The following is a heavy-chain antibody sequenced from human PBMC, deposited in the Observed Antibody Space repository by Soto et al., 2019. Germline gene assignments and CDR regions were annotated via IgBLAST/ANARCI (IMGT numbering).Heavy chain of an antibody. CDR2: IYYSGST. J-gene: IGHJ4*02. Sequence: QVQLQESGPGLVKPSETLSLTCTVSGGSISSYYWSWIRQPPGKGLEWIGYIYYSGSTNYNPAIMSRVTIAVDPSKHPFSLKLTSVTAADPAVYCCARHSPYCGGDCLDYWGQGTLVNVSS. CDR3: ARHSPYCGGDCLDY. CDR1: GGSISSYY. D-gene: IGHD2-21*02. V-gene: IGHV4-59*08.